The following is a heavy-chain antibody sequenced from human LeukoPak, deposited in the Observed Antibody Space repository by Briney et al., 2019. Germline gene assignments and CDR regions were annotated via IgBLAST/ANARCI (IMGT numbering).Heavy chain of an antibody. D-gene: IGHD6-19*01. CDR3: ARHGGRIAVAVPRGDWFDP. V-gene: IGHV4-30-4*08. CDR2: IYYSGST. Sequence: SQTLSLTCTVSGGSISSGDYYWSWIRQPPGKGLEWIGYIYYSGSTYYNPSLKSRVTISVDTSKNQFSLKLSSVTAADTAVYYCARHGGRIAVAVPRGDWFDPWGQGTLVTVSS. CDR1: GGSISSGDYY. J-gene: IGHJ5*02.